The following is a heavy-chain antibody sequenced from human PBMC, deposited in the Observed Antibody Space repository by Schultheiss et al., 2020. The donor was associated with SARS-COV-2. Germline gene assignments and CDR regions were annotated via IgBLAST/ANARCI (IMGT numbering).Heavy chain of an antibody. Sequence: SETLSLTCTVSGGSISSYYWSWIRQPPGKGLEWIGYIYYSGSTNYNPSLKSRVTISVDTSKNQFSLKLSSVTAADTAVYYCARGARLADYDFWSGYYSMDVWSQGTTVTVSS. CDR2: IYYSGST. CDR1: GGSISSYY. CDR3: ARGARLADYDFWSGYYSMDV. J-gene: IGHJ6*02. D-gene: IGHD3-3*01. V-gene: IGHV4-59*01.